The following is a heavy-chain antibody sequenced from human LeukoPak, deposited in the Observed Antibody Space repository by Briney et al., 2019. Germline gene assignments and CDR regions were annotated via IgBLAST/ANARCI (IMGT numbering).Heavy chain of an antibody. CDR2: IKQDGSEK. D-gene: IGHD3-16*02. V-gene: IGHV3-7*03. J-gene: IGHJ4*02. CDR3: ARDGSTTADYDYVWGSYRYRDYFDY. CDR1: GFTFSGYW. Sequence: GGSLRLSCAASGFTFSGYWMSWVRQAPGKGLEWVANIKQDGSEKYYVDSVKGRFTISRDNAKNSLYLQMDSLRAEDTAVYYCARDGSTTADYDYVWGSYRYRDYFDYWGQGTLVTVSS.